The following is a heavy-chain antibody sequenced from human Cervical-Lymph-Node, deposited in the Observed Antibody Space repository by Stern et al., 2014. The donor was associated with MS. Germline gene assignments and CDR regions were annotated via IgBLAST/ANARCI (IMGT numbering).Heavy chain of an antibody. CDR1: GFKFDDYA. D-gene: IGHD3-22*01. J-gene: IGHJ5*01. CDR2: INWNSAKI. Sequence: QLVESGGGLVQPGRSLRISCAVSGFKFDDYAMHWVRQAPGKGLEWVSGINWNSAKIGYADSVQGRFTISRDNAKNSLYLQVSSLRAEDTALYYCARPFYDTNGYYYDSWGQGTLVAVSS. CDR3: ARPFYDTNGYYYDS. V-gene: IGHV3-9*01.